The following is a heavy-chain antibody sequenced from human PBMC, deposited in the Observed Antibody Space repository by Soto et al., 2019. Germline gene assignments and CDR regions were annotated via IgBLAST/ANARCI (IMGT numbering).Heavy chain of an antibody. V-gene: IGHV4-59*08. CDR1: GGSIISYY. CDR3: ARQGFGPLHGLVDV. Sequence: QVQLQESGPGLVKPSETLSLSCTVSGGSIISYYWSWFRQSPGKRMEWIGYVHHSWGSSYNPSLQSRVDISLATYKSQFSLKVTSVTANDPDVYYCARQGFGPLHGLVDVWGQGTTVTVSS. J-gene: IGHJ6*02. CDR2: VHHSWGS. D-gene: IGHD3-10*01.